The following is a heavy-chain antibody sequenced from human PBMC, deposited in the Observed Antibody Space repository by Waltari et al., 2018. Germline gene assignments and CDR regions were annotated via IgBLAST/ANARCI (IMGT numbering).Heavy chain of an antibody. CDR1: GGAMTSDKYY. V-gene: IGHV4-39*01. J-gene: IGHJ4*02. D-gene: IGHD6-25*01. CDR2: ISYIGTA. CDR3: VRQVRTGYSSGWPDY. Sequence: QLQLHESGPGMVKPSETLSVTCTVSGGAMTSDKYYWGWIRQPPGKGLEWIASISYIGTADGNASLKSRVLIAVDTANNQFALDLTSVTAADTAVYFCVRQVRTGYSSGWPDYWGQGALVTVSS.